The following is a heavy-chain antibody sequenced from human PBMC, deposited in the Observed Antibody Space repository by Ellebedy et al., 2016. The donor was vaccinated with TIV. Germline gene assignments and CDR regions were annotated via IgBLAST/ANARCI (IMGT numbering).Heavy chain of an antibody. D-gene: IGHD4-17*01. Sequence: PGGSLRLSCAASGFIFSDFSMNWVRQAPGKGLEWVSSISGNLHYLNYTDSVKGRFTISRDNAKNSLFLQMDSLRAEDTATYYCARGGDYGDYSWFDSWGQGTLVTVSS. CDR1: GFIFSDFS. J-gene: IGHJ5*01. V-gene: IGHV3-21*04. CDR3: ARGGDYGDYSWFDS. CDR2: ISGNLHYL.